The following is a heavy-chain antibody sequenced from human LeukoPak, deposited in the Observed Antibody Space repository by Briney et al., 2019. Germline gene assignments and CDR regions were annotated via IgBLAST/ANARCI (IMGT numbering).Heavy chain of an antibody. CDR2: ISGSGGST. CDR1: EFTFSSYA. J-gene: IGHJ5*02. D-gene: IGHD3-22*01. CDR3: AKRDSSGYHWFDP. Sequence: GGSLRLSCAASEFTFSSYAMSWVRQAPGKGLEWVSAISGSGGSTYYADSVKGRFTIPRDNSKNTLYLQMNSLRAEDTAVYYCAKRDSSGYHWFDPWGQGTLVTVSS. V-gene: IGHV3-23*01.